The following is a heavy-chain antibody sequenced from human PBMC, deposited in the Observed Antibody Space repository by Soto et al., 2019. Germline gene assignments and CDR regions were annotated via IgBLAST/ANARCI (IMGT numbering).Heavy chain of an antibody. Sequence: QVQLQASGPGLVTPSDTLSLTCSVSGGSVSSGGYYWSWIRQPPGKGLEWIGCIYYSGSTDYNPSLKSRVTMSLDKSTNQFSLKLNSVTVAEPAVDFCARAGSYRYFDYWGQGTLVTVSS. CDR1: GGSVSSGGYY. D-gene: IGHD3-10*01. V-gene: IGHV4-61*08. CDR2: IYYSGST. J-gene: IGHJ4*02. CDR3: ARAGSYRYFDY.